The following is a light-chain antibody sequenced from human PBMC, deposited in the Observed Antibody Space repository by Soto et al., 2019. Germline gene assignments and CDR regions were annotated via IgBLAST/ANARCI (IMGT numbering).Light chain of an antibody. CDR1: QSIVSW. J-gene: IGKJ1*01. V-gene: IGKV1-5*03. CDR2: KAS. CDR3: QQHNRYSRA. Sequence: DIQMTQSPSTLSASVGDRVTITCRASQSIVSWLAWYQQKPGKAPKVLIYKASSLESGVPSRFSGSGTGTEYTLTTSSLQPNYFATYYCQQHNRYSRAFGQGTKVEIK.